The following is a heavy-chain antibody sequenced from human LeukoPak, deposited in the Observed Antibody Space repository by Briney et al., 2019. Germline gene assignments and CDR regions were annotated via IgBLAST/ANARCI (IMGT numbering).Heavy chain of an antibody. CDR3: AKDNADYPIYYFDS. J-gene: IGHJ4*02. V-gene: IGHV3-23*01. CDR1: GFTFSTYA. CDR2: ISTSGGGK. D-gene: IGHD3-16*01. Sequence: PGGSLRLSCAASGFTFSTYAMNWVRQAPGKGLEWVSGISTSGGGKFYADSVKGRFTISRDKSKSTVSLQMNSLRAEDAAVYYGAKDNADYPIYYFDSWGQGILVTVSS.